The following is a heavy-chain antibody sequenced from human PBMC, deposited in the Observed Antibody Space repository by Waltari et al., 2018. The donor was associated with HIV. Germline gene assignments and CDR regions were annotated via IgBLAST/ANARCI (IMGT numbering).Heavy chain of an antibody. CDR1: GYTFPSYD. J-gene: IGHJ6*02. Sequence: QVQLVQSGAEVKKPGASVKVPCKASGYTFPSYDIKWVRQATVKGLEWMGWMNPNSGNTGYAQKFQGRVTMTRNTSISTAYMELSSLRSEDTAVYYCARGEGELPVRWYYYGMDVWGQGTTVTVSS. V-gene: IGHV1-8*01. CDR2: MNPNSGNT. D-gene: IGHD1-26*01. CDR3: ARGEGELPVRWYYYGMDV.